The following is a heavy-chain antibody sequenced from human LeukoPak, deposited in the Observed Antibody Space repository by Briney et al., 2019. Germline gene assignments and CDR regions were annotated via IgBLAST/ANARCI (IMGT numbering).Heavy chain of an antibody. Sequence: GASVKVSCKASGYTFTSYDINWVRQAPGQGLEWMGIINPSGGSTSYAQKFQGRVTTTRDMSTSTVYMELSSLRSEDTAVYYCARSGSTVSRPLDYWGQGTLVTVSS. CDR2: INPSGGST. D-gene: IGHD4-17*01. CDR3: ARSGSTVSRPLDY. J-gene: IGHJ4*02. CDR1: GYTFTSYD. V-gene: IGHV1-46*01.